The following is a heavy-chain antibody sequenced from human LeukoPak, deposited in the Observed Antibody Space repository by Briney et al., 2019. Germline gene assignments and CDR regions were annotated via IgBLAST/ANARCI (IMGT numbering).Heavy chain of an antibody. V-gene: IGHV4-61*02. Sequence: KSSQTLSLTCTVSGGSISSGSYYWSWIRQPAGKGLEWIGRTYTSGSTNYNPSLKSRVTISVDTSKNQFSLKLSSVTAADTAVYYCARNDYDFLGYFDYWGQGTLVTVSS. CDR2: TYTSGST. CDR3: ARNDYDFLGYFDY. J-gene: IGHJ4*02. D-gene: IGHD3-3*01. CDR1: GGSISSGSYY.